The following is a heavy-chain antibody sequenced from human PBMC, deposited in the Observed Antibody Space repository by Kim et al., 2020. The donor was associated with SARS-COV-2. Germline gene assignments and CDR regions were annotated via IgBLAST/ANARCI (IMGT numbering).Heavy chain of an antibody. CDR1: GFTFSSYG. CDR3: ARDLRSYGLKRGYFDY. CDR2: IWYDGSNK. D-gene: IGHD5-18*01. Sequence: GGSLRLSCAASGFTFSSYGMHWVRQAPGKGLEWVAVIWYDGSNKYYADSVKGRFTISRDNSKNTLYLQMNSLRAEDTAVYYCARDLRSYGLKRGYFDYWGQGTLVTVSS. V-gene: IGHV3-33*01. J-gene: IGHJ4*02.